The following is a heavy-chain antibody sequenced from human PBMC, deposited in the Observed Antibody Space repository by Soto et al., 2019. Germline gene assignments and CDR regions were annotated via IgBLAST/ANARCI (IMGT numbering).Heavy chain of an antibody. Sequence: GGSLRLSCAASGFTFDDYAMHWVRQVPGKGLEWVSGINWSSGSIGYADSVKGRFAISRDNAKNSLHLQMNSLRAEDTAFYYCVKDESINWYSGHFRHWGQGTLVTVSS. J-gene: IGHJ1*01. CDR3: VKDESINWYSGHFRH. D-gene: IGHD6-13*01. V-gene: IGHV3-9*01. CDR2: INWSSGSI. CDR1: GFTFDDYA.